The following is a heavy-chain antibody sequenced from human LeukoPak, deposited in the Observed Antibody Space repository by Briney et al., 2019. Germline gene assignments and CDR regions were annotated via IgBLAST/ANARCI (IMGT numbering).Heavy chain of an antibody. Sequence: GGSLRLSCAAPGFTFSSYAMSWVRQAPGKGLEWVSAISGSGGSTYYADSVKGRFTISRDNSKNTLYLQMNSLRAEDTAVYYCAKDLQVGGYYLDYWGQGTLVTVSS. CDR1: GFTFSSYA. J-gene: IGHJ4*02. CDR2: ISGSGGST. CDR3: AKDLQVGGYYLDY. V-gene: IGHV3-23*01. D-gene: IGHD3-16*01.